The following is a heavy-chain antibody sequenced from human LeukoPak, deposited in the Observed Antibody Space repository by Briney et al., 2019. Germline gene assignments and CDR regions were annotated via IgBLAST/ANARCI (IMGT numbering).Heavy chain of an antibody. J-gene: IGHJ6*03. CDR3: ARCTGYSSSWPDYYYYYYMDV. Sequence: SETLSLTCTVSGGSISTYYWSWVRQSPGKGLEWIGHIDYSGSTNYNPSLESRVAMSVDTSKKELTLKLSSVTAADTAVYYCARCTGYSSSWPDYYYYYYMDVWGKGTTVTVSS. V-gene: IGHV4-59*12. CDR1: GGSISTYY. D-gene: IGHD6-13*01. CDR2: IDYSGST.